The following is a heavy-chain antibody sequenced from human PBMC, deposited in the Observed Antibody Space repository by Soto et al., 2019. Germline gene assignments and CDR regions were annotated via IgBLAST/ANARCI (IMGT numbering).Heavy chain of an antibody. CDR1: GYTFTTSS. CDR3: ARGGISPDY. J-gene: IGHJ4*02. CDR2: ISGYNGNT. Sequence: QVPLVPSGVEVKAPGASVKVSCKASGYTFTTSSISWVRQAPGQGLEWMGWISGYNGNTNYAQKFQGRVTLTTDTSTNTAYMELRSLRSDDTAVYYCARGGISPDYWGQGTLVTVSS. D-gene: IGHD3-10*01. V-gene: IGHV1-18*01.